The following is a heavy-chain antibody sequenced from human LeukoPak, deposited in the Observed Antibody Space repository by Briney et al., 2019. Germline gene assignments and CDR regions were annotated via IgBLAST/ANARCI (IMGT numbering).Heavy chain of an antibody. CDR3: ARGLGY. Sequence: GSLRVSCATSGFSFSSFWMSWVRQAPGKGLEWIGEINHSGSTNYNPSLKSRVTISVDTSKNQFSLKLSSVTAADTAVYYCARGLGYWGQGTLVTVSS. V-gene: IGHV4-34*01. CDR2: INHSGST. J-gene: IGHJ4*02. CDR1: GFSFSSFW.